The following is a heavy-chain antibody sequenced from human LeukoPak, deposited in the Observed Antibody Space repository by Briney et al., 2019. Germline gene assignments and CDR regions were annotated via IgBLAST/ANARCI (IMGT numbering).Heavy chain of an antibody. Sequence: GGSLRHSCSASGFAFSRFAMTWVRHLPGKGLDWVSTISGNGHQTYYGDSVKGRFSVSRDNSKNILYLQMDSLRADDSALYYCAKDANYYDSSGFFTPFDEWSQGALATVSS. J-gene: IGHJ1*01. CDR3: AKDANYYDSSGFFTPFDE. CDR1: GFAFSRFA. V-gene: IGHV3-23*01. D-gene: IGHD3-22*01. CDR2: ISGNGHQT.